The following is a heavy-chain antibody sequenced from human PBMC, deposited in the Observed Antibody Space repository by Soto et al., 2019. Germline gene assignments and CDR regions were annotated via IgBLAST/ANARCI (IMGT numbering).Heavy chain of an antibody. CDR3: ARDGRDDNGAEPHYYYYYGMDV. J-gene: IGHJ6*02. Sequence: PGGSLRLSCAASEFTFSDYYMSWIRQAPGKGLEWVSYISGSGSTIYYADSVKGRFTISRDNAKKSLYLQMNSLRAEDTAVYYCARDGRDDNGAEPHYYYYYGMDVWGQGTTVTSP. CDR1: EFTFSDYY. D-gene: IGHD4-17*01. CDR2: ISGSGSTI. V-gene: IGHV3-11*01.